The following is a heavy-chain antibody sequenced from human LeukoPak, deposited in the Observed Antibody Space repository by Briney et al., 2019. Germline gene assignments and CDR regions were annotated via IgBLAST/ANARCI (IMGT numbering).Heavy chain of an antibody. V-gene: IGHV4-4*07. D-gene: IGHD2-2*01. J-gene: IGHJ4*02. CDR1: GGSISSYY. CDR3: AGEGGLGYCSRTSRHVHYYFDY. Sequence: SETLSLTCTVSGGSISSYYWSWIRQPAGKGLEWIGRIYTSGSTNYNPSLKSRVTMSVDTSKNQFSLKLSSVTVADTAVYYCAGEGGLGYCSRTSRHVHYYFDYWGQGTLVTVSS. CDR2: IYTSGST.